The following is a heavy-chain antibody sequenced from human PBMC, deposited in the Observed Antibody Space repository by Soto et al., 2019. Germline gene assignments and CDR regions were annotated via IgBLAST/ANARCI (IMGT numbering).Heavy chain of an antibody. D-gene: IGHD6-13*01. CDR2: IIPIFGTA. V-gene: IGHV1-69*06. CDR3: ARDSSSWSPAHAFDI. CDR1: GGTFSSYA. Sequence: GASVKVTCKASGGTFSSYAISWVRQAPGQGLEWMGGIIPIFGTANYAQKFQGRVTITADKSTSTAYMELSSLRSEDTAVYYCARDSSSWSPAHAFDIWGQGTMVTVSS. J-gene: IGHJ3*02.